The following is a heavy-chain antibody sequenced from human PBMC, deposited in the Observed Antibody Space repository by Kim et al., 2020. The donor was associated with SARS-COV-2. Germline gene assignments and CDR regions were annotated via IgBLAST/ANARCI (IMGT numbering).Heavy chain of an antibody. CDR3: ARADTYYDFWSGFDP. Sequence: SETLSLTCTVSGGSISSYYWSWIRQPPGKGLEWIGYIYYSGSTNYNPSLKSRVTISVDTSKNQFSLKLSSVTAADTAVYYCARADTYYDFWSGFDPWGQGTLVTVSS. V-gene: IGHV4-59*01. J-gene: IGHJ5*02. CDR2: IYYSGST. CDR1: GGSISSYY. D-gene: IGHD3-3*01.